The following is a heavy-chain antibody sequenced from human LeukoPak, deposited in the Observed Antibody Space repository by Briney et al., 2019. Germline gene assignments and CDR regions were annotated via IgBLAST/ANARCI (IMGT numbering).Heavy chain of an antibody. J-gene: IGHJ4*02. V-gene: IGHV3-48*01. Sequence: SGGSLSLSCAASGFPFSSYRMTWVRKAPGKGLEWVSYISSSSHIIYYADTVKGRFTISRDNAKNSLYLHMNSLRAEDTAVYYCAKGPLAVAGTADSWGQGTLVTVSS. D-gene: IGHD6-19*01. CDR2: ISSSSHII. CDR3: AKGPLAVAGTADS. CDR1: GFPFSSYR.